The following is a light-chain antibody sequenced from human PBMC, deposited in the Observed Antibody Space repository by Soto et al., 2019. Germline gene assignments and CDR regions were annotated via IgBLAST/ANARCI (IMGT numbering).Light chain of an antibody. J-gene: IGKJ1*01. CDR1: QSVGSN. V-gene: IGKV3-15*01. Sequence: EVVMTQSPATLSVSPGESATLSCRASQSVGSNLAWSQQKPGQPPRLLLYGTSTRATGIPARISGSGSGTEFTLTISSLQSEDFAVYYCQQHNDWPRTFGQGTKVEI. CDR3: QQHNDWPRT. CDR2: GTS.